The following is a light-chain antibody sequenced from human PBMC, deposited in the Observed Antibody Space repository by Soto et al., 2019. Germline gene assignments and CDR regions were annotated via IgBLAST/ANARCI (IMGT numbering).Light chain of an antibody. CDR3: QQYYSTLT. CDR1: QSVLYSSNNKNY. CDR2: WAS. J-gene: IGKJ4*01. V-gene: IGKV4-1*01. Sequence: DIVMTQSPGSLAVSLGERATINCRSSQSVLYSSNNKNYLAWYQQKPGQPPKLLIYWASTRESGVPDRFSGSGSGPDFSLTISSQQAEDVAVYYCQQYYSTLTFGGGTKVEIK.